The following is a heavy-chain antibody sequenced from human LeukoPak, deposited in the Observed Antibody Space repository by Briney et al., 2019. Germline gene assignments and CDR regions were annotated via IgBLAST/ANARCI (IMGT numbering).Heavy chain of an antibody. Sequence: SETLSLTCAVYGGSFSGYYWSWIRQPPGKGLEWIGEINHSGSTNYNPSLKSRVTISVDTSKNQFSLKLSSVTAADTAVYYCARERVVVTAANWFDPWGQGTLVTVSS. CDR1: GGSFSGYY. CDR2: INHSGST. D-gene: IGHD2-21*02. J-gene: IGHJ5*02. CDR3: ARERVVVTAANWFDP. V-gene: IGHV4-34*01.